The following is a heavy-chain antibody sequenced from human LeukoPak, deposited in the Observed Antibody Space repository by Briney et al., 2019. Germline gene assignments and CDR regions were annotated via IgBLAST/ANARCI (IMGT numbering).Heavy chain of an antibody. CDR2: VSGSGGST. J-gene: IGHJ4*02. D-gene: IGHD6-13*01. Sequence: GGSLRLSCAASGFTFSSYAMSWVRQAPGKGLEWVSAVSGSGGSTYYADSVKGRFTISRDNSKNTLYLQMDSLRAEDTAVYYCAKSSAGSWPYYFDYWGQGTLVTVSS. CDR1: GFTFSSYA. V-gene: IGHV3-23*01. CDR3: AKSSAGSWPYYFDY.